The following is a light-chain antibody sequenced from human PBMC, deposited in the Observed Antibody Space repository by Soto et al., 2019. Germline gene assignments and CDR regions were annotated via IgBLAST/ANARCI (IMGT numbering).Light chain of an antibody. CDR1: RSDVGGYNY. CDR2: EVS. Sequence: QSALTQPPSASGSPGQSVTISCTGTRSDVGGYNYVSWYQQHPGKAPKLMIYEVSKRPSGVPDRFSGSKSGNTASLTVSGLQAEEEADYYCSSYVGSNNLVFGGGTKVTVL. CDR3: SSYVGSNNLV. J-gene: IGLJ2*01. V-gene: IGLV2-8*01.